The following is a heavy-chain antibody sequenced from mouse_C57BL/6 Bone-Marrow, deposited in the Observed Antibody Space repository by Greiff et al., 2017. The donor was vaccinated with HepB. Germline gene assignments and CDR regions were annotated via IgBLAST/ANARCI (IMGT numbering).Heavy chain of an antibody. D-gene: IGHD2-3*01. CDR3: ARTGYYVGYYYAMDY. Sequence: EVQRVESGGGLVKPGGSLKLSCAASGFTFSDYGMHWVRQAPEKGLEWVAYISSGSSTIYYADTVKGRFTISRDNAKNTLFLQMTSLRSEDTAMYYCARTGYYVGYYYAMDYWGQGTSVTVSS. CDR1: GFTFSDYG. V-gene: IGHV5-17*01. CDR2: ISSGSSTI. J-gene: IGHJ4*01.